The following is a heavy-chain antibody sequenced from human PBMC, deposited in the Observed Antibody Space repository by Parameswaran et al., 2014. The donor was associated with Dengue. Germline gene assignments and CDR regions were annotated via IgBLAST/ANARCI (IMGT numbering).Heavy chain of an antibody. J-gene: IGHJ4*02. CDR2: IYYNGNT. D-gene: IGHD4-23*01. Sequence: VRQAPGKGLEWIGYIYYNGNTYYNPSLRSRVTIAVDTSKKQFSLKVNSVTAADTAMYYCARTTTVGSLDSWGQGALVTVSS. CDR3: ARTTTVGSLDS. V-gene: IGHV4-31*02.